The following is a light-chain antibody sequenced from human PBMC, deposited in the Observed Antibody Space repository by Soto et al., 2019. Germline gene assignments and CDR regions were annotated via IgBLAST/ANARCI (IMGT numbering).Light chain of an antibody. CDR3: QQYGSSPPYT. V-gene: IGKV3-20*01. J-gene: IGKJ2*01. Sequence: EIVLTQSPGTLSLSPGERATLSCRASQSVSSSYLAWYQQKPGQAPRLLIYGASSRATGIPDRFSGSGSGTDFTRTISSLEHEDFAVYYCQQYGSSPPYTFGQGTKLEIK. CDR1: QSVSSSY. CDR2: GAS.